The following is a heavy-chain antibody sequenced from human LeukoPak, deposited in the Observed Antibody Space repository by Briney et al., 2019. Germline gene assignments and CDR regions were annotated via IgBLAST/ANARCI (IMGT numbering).Heavy chain of an antibody. Sequence: SSVKVSCKASGYTFTSYGITWVRQAPGQGLELMGGIIPIFGTANYAQKFQGRVTITTDESTRIAYMELSSLRSEDTAVYYCARGGYSYGFYYYYYMDVWGKGTTVTVSS. D-gene: IGHD5-18*01. CDR2: IIPIFGTA. CDR3: ARGGYSYGFYYYYYMDV. V-gene: IGHV1-69*05. J-gene: IGHJ6*03. CDR1: GYTFTSYG.